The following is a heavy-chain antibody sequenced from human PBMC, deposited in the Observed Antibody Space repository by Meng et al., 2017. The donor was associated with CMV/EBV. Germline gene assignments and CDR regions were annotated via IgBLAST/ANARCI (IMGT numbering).Heavy chain of an antibody. CDR1: GGTFSSYA. J-gene: IGHJ1*01. CDR2: IIPIFGTA. Sequence: SVKVSCKASGGTFSSYAISWVRQAPGQGLEWMGGIIPIFGTANYAQKFQGRVTITTDESTSTAYMELSSLRSEDTAAYYCVRSYCSSTSCYIPPEYFQHGGQGT. V-gene: IGHV1-69*05. CDR3: VRSYCSSTSCYIPPEYFQH. D-gene: IGHD2-2*02.